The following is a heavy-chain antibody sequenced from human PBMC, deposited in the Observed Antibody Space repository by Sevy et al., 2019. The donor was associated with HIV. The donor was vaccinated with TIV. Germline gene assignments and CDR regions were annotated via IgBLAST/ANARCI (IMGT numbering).Heavy chain of an antibody. CDR1: GFTFSSYG. CDR3: AKADQGVGRSWMATMFWKRGRFDY. CDR2: IRYDGSNK. V-gene: IGHV3-30*02. D-gene: IGHD5-12*01. Sequence: GGSLRLSCAASGFTFSSYGMHWVRQAPGKGLEWVAFIRYDGSNKYYADSVKGRFTISRDNSKNTLYLQMNSLRAEDTAVYYCAKADQGVGRSWMATMFWKRGRFDYWGQGTLVTVSS. J-gene: IGHJ4*02.